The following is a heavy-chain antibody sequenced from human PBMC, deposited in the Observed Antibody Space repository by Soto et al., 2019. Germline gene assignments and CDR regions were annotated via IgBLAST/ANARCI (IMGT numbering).Heavy chain of an antibody. J-gene: IGHJ6*02. V-gene: IGHV3-30-3*01. Sequence: PGGSRRLSCRASGFTFSGYCMHGGGQAPGKGLEWVALISYDGSNEYYADSVKGRFTISRDNSKNTLSLQMISLRAEDTALYYCARSLIVVVTPSYGVDVWGQGTAVTVSS. CDR3: ARSLIVVVTPSYGVDV. D-gene: IGHD3-22*01. CDR2: ISYDGSNE. CDR1: GFTFSGYC.